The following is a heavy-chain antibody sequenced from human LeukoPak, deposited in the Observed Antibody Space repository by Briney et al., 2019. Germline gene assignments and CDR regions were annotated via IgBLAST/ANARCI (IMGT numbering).Heavy chain of an antibody. Sequence: ASVKVSCKASGYTFTSYGISWVRQAPGQGLEWMGWISAYNGNTSYAQKLQGRVTMTTDTSTSTAYMELRSLRSDDTAVYYCARARSGWNWFDPWGQGTLVTVSS. CDR1: GYTFTSYG. J-gene: IGHJ5*02. D-gene: IGHD6-19*01. CDR3: ARARSGWNWFDP. CDR2: ISAYNGNT. V-gene: IGHV1-18*01.